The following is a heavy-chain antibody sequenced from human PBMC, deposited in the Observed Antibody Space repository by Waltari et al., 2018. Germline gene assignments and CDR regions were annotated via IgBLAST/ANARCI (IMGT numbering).Heavy chain of an antibody. CDR3: ARLPTKYYDSLGWGFFDY. Sequence: HVQLQESGPGLVKPSETLSLTCTVSGDFPSDDHWTWIRQVPGKGLAWIAYLRNTGCIKRNPSLESRVTISAVTSKKQFSLRLTSVTAADTAVYYCARLPTKYYDSLGWGFFDYWGQGMLVIVSS. D-gene: IGHD3-22*01. CDR1: GDFPSDDH. CDR2: LRNTGCI. J-gene: IGHJ4*02. V-gene: IGHV4-59*08.